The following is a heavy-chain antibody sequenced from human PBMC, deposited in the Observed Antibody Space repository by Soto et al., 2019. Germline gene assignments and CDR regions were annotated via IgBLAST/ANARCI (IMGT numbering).Heavy chain of an antibody. CDR2: ISAYNGNT. J-gene: IGHJ4*02. D-gene: IGHD3-3*01. Sequence: ASVKVSCKASGYTFTSYGISWVRQAPGQGLEWMGWISAYNGNTNYAQKLQGRVTMTTDTSTSTAYMELRSLRSDDTAVYYCARDRGIFGVALSNFDYWGQGTLVTVSS. CDR3: ARDRGIFGVALSNFDY. CDR1: GYTFTSYG. V-gene: IGHV1-18*01.